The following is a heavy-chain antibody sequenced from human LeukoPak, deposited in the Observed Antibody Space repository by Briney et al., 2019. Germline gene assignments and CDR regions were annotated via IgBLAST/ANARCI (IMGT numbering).Heavy chain of an antibody. Sequence: ASVKVSCKAPGYTFTSYGISWVRQAPGQGLEWMGWISAYNGNTNYAQKLQGRVTMTTDTSTSTAYMELRSLRSDDTAVYYCARDSTAGYYDSSGYYPDKYYFDYWGQGTLVTVSS. V-gene: IGHV1-18*01. CDR1: GYTFTSYG. CDR2: ISAYNGNT. CDR3: ARDSTAGYYDSSGYYPDKYYFDY. J-gene: IGHJ4*02. D-gene: IGHD3-22*01.